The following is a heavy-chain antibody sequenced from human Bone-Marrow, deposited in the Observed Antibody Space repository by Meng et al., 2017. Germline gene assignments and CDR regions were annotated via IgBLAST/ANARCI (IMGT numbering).Heavy chain of an antibody. V-gene: IGHV5-51*01. J-gene: IGHJ3*02. CDR1: GYSFSVYW. CDR3: ARHPFFKDAYDDNDPDRAFDI. D-gene: IGHD5-24*01. Sequence: GESLKISCQGSGYSFSVYWIAWVRQMPGKGLEWMVIIHPGDSDTSYRPSFQGQVTISADKSISTAYLQWSSLKASDRAMYYCARHPFFKDAYDDNDPDRAFDICGQG. CDR2: IHPGDSDT.